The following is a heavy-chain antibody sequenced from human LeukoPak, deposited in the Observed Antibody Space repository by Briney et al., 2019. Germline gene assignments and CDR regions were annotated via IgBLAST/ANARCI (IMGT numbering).Heavy chain of an antibody. CDR2: ITGSGGST. Sequence: PGGSLRLSCAASGFTFSIYAMSWVRQAPGKGLEWVSDITGSGGSTYYADSVKGRFTISRDNSKNTLCLHMNSLTAEDTAVYYCARLDYYDSSGYFGPVYWGQGTLVTVSS. CDR1: GFTFSIYA. J-gene: IGHJ4*02. CDR3: ARLDYYDSSGYFGPVY. V-gene: IGHV3-23*01. D-gene: IGHD3-22*01.